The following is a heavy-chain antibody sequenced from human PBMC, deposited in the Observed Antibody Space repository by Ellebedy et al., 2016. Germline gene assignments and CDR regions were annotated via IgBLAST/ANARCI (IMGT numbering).Heavy chain of an antibody. J-gene: IGHJ2*01. CDR3: ARHGRRTWNWYFDL. D-gene: IGHD1-1*01. V-gene: IGHV4-59*08. Sequence: SETLSLTCTVSAGSISGYFWSWIRQSPGKGLEWIGYIYYSGTTKYNPSIKSRLTTSLDTSKNQFSLNLTSVTAADTALYYCARHGRRTWNWYFDLWGRGTLVTVSS. CDR1: AGSISGYF. CDR2: IYYSGTT.